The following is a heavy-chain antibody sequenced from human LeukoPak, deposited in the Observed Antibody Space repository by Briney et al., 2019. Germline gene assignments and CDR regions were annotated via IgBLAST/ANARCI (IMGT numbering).Heavy chain of an antibody. D-gene: IGHD3-22*01. J-gene: IGHJ4*02. V-gene: IGHV1-69*06. CDR1: GGTFSSYA. Sequence: GASVKVSCKASGGTFSSYAISWVRQAPGQGLEWMGGIIPIFGTTNYAQKFQGRVTITADKSTSTAYMELSSLRSEDTAVYYCARTRADRKFDYWGQGTLVTVSS. CDR3: ARTRADRKFDY. CDR2: IIPIFGTT.